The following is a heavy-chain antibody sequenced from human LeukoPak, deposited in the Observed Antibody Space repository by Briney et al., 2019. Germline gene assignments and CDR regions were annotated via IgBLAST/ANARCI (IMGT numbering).Heavy chain of an antibody. CDR3: ARENRPSVVAY. V-gene: IGHV4-39*07. J-gene: IGHJ4*02. CDR1: GSISSSDYF. CDR2: IYYSGST. D-gene: IGHD1-14*01. Sequence: SETLSLTCAVSGSISSSDYFWAWIRQPPGQGLEWIGSIYYSGSTSTWTTSYSPSLKNRVTISPDTSNNQSSLKLTSVTAADTAVYYCARENRPSVVAYWGQGALVTVSS.